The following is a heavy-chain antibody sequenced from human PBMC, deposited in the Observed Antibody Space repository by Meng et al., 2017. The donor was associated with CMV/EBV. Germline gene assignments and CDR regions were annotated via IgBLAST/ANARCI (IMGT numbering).Heavy chain of an antibody. Sequence: SETLSLTCTVSGGSISSSSYYWGWIRQPPGKGLEWIGSIYYSGSTFYNPSLKSRVTISVDTSKNRFSLKLSSVTAADTAVYYCARGSYYDFWSSFYTAYDPFDYWGQGTLVTVSS. CDR2: IYYSGST. CDR1: GGSISSSSYY. CDR3: ARGSYYDFWSSFYTAYDPFDY. D-gene: IGHD3-3*01. V-gene: IGHV4-39*07. J-gene: IGHJ4*02.